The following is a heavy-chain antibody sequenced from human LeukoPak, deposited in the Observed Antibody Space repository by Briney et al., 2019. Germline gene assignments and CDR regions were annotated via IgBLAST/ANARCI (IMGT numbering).Heavy chain of an antibody. Sequence: SETLSLTCAVYGGSFSGDYWSWIRQPPGKGLEWIGEINHSGSTNYNPSLKSRVTISVDTSKNQFSLKLSSVTAADTAVYYCARVGQDSSGYYYLDYWGQGTLVTVSS. CDR1: GGSFSGDY. CDR2: INHSGST. J-gene: IGHJ4*02. V-gene: IGHV4-34*01. CDR3: ARVGQDSSGYYYLDY. D-gene: IGHD3-22*01.